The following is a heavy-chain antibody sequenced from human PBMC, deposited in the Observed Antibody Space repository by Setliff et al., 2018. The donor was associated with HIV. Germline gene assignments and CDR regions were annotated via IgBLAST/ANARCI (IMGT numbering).Heavy chain of an antibody. CDR2: INHSGST. CDR3: TRAEQQLPYYYYYYGMDV. Sequence: PSETLSLTCAVYGGSFSGYYWSRIRQPPGKGLEWIGEINHSGSTNYNPSLKSRVTISVYTSKNQFSLKLSSVTAADTAVYYCTRAEQQLPYYYYYYGMDVWGQGTTVTVSS. CDR1: GGSFSGYY. V-gene: IGHV4-34*01. J-gene: IGHJ6*02. D-gene: IGHD6-13*01.